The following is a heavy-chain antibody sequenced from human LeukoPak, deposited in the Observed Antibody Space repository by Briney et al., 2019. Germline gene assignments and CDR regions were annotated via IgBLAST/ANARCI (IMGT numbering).Heavy chain of an antibody. Sequence: SETLSLTCAVYGGSFSGYYWSWIRQPPGKGLEWIGEINHSGSPNYNPSLKSRVTISVDTSKNQFSLKLSSVTAADTAMYYCARVPYCTNGVCYRRWYFDLWGRGTLVTVSS. CDR2: INHSGSP. V-gene: IGHV4-34*01. CDR3: ARVPYCTNGVCYRRWYFDL. D-gene: IGHD2-8*01. J-gene: IGHJ2*01. CDR1: GGSFSGYY.